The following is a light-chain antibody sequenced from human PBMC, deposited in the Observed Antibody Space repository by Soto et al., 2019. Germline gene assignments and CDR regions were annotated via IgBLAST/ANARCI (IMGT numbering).Light chain of an antibody. CDR3: KSNAASTTYV. CDR2: EVV. CDR1: KXDIGVYDF. J-gene: IGLJ1*01. V-gene: IGLV2-8*01. Sequence: QSALTQPRSASGSPGQPVTICCTGTKXDIGVYDFVSWYQHHPGKAPRLIIYEVVQRPSGVPDRFSGSKSGNTASLTVSGLQAADEADYFCKSNAASTTYVFGSRTKVTVL.